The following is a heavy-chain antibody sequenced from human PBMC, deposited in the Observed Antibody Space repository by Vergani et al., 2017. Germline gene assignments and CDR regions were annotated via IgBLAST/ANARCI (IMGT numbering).Heavy chain of an antibody. CDR2: IYWNDDK. J-gene: IGHJ1*01. D-gene: IGHD4-11*01. Sequence: QITLKESGPTLVKPTQTLTLTCTVSGFSVSSSGVGVAWIRQPPGKALECLAIIYWNDDKRYSPSLMGRLNIAKDTSRNQVVLTMTNMDPVDTATYYGAHGDIFDDNYEECDDGGPGTLVTAAS. V-gene: IGHV2-5*01. CDR1: GFSVSSSGVG. CDR3: AHGDIFDDNYEECDD.